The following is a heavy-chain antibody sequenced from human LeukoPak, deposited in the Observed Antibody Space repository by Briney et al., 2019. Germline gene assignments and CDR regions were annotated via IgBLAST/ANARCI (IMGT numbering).Heavy chain of an antibody. CDR1: GFTFSDYY. CDR2: IRNKANSHTT. V-gene: IGHV3-72*01. J-gene: IGHJ6*03. D-gene: IGHD3-9*01. CDR3: AKTSGDYDILTGYPYYYYYYMDV. Sequence: GGSLRLSCAASGFTFSDYYMDWVRQAPGKGLEWVGRIRNKANSHTTEYAASVKGRFTISRDDSKNSLYLQMNSLRAEDTAVYYCAKTSGDYDILTGYPYYYYYYMDVWGKGTTVTVSS.